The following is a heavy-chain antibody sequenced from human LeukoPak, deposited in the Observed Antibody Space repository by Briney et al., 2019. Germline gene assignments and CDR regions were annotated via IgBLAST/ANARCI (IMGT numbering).Heavy chain of an antibody. Sequence: PGGSLRLSCAASGFTFDDYAMHWVRQAPGKGLEWVSGISWNSGSIGYADSVKGRFTISRDNAKNSLYLQMSSLRAEDTALYYCAKDSVAIFGVITVFDYWGQGTLVTVSS. D-gene: IGHD3-3*01. CDR2: ISWNSGSI. V-gene: IGHV3-9*01. CDR1: GFTFDDYA. CDR3: AKDSVAIFGVITVFDY. J-gene: IGHJ4*02.